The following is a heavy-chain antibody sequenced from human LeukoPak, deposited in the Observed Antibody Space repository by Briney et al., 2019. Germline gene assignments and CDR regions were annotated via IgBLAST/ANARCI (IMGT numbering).Heavy chain of an antibody. Sequence: GGSLRLSCAASGFTFSSYAMSWVRQAPGKGLEWVSAISGSGGSTYYADSVKGRFTISRDNSKNTLYLHMNSLRAEDTALYFCVRDRNNNYFDYWGQGTLLTVSS. D-gene: IGHD1-14*01. V-gene: IGHV3-23*01. CDR1: GFTFSSYA. CDR3: VRDRNNNYFDY. CDR2: ISGSGGST. J-gene: IGHJ4*02.